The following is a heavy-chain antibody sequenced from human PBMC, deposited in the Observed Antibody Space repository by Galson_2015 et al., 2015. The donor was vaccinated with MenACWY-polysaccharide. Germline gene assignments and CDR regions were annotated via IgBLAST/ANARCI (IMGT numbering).Heavy chain of an antibody. J-gene: IGHJ6*02. D-gene: IGHD2/OR15-2a*01. CDR2: ISYDETNK. Sequence: SLRLSCAASGFTFSRYAMHWVRQAPGKGLEWVAVISYDETNKYYADSVKGRFTIPRDNSKNTLYLQMNSLRAEDTAVFYCARAYCDRITCYGMDVWGQGTTVAVSS. CDR1: GFTFSRYA. V-gene: IGHV3-30-3*01. CDR3: ARAYCDRITCYGMDV.